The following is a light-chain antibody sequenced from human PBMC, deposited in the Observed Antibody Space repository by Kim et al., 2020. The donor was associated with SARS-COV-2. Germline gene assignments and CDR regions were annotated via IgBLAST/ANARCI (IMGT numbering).Light chain of an antibody. CDR2: LNGDGSH. Sequence: ASVKLTCTLSSGHSSYAIAWHQQQPEKGPRYLMNLNGDGSHNKGDGIPDRFSASSSGAERYLTISSLQSEDEADYYCQTWGTGIRVFGGGTQLTV. J-gene: IGLJ3*02. CDR1: SGHSSYA. V-gene: IGLV4-69*01. CDR3: QTWGTGIRV.